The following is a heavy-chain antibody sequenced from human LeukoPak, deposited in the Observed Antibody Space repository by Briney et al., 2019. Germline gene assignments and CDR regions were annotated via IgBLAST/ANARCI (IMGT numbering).Heavy chain of an antibody. CDR2: ISSSGSTI. CDR3: ARDTVVVVAATAAKNYYYYMDV. Sequence: SGGSLRLSCAASGFTFSSYEMNWVRQAPGKGLEWVSYISSSGSTIYYVDSVKGRFTISRDNAKNSLYLQMNSLRAEDTAVYYCARDTVVVVAATAAKNYYYYMDVWGKGTTVTVSS. D-gene: IGHD2-15*01. V-gene: IGHV3-48*03. J-gene: IGHJ6*03. CDR1: GFTFSSYE.